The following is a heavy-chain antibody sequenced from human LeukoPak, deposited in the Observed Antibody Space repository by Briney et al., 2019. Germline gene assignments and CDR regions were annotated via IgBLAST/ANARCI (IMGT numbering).Heavy chain of an antibody. CDR2: IRYDGSNK. CDR1: GFTFSSYG. Sequence: GGSLRLSCAASGFTFSSYGMHWVRQAPGKGLEWVAFIRYDGSNKYYADSVKGRFTISRDNSKNTLYLQMNSLRAEDTAVYYCAKDYYDSSGYSDYWGQGTLVTVSS. V-gene: IGHV3-30*02. D-gene: IGHD3-22*01. CDR3: AKDYYDSSGYSDY. J-gene: IGHJ4*02.